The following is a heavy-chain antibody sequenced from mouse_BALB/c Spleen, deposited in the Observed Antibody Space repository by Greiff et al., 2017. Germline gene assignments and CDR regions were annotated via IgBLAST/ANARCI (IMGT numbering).Heavy chain of an antibody. J-gene: IGHJ2*01. CDR1: GYTFTSYW. CDR3: TRRNGYGALDY. V-gene: IGHV1S22*01. D-gene: IGHD2-2*01. CDR2: IYPGSGST. Sequence: LQQPGSELVRPGASVKLSCKASGYTFTSYWMHWVKQRPGQGLEWIGNIYPGSGSTNYDEKFKSKATLTVDTSSNTAYMQLSSLTSEDSAVFYYTRRNGYGALDYWGQGTTLTVSS.